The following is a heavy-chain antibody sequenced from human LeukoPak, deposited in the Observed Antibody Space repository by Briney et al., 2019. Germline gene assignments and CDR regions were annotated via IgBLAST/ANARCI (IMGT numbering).Heavy chain of an antibody. D-gene: IGHD3-16*01. V-gene: IGHV4-39*07. J-gene: IGHJ4*02. Sequence: SETLSLTCSVSGGSISSSSYSWDWIRQPPGKGLEWIGSINYSGSTYYNPSLKSRVTISVDTSKNQFSLKLSSVTAADTAVYYCARDGKRASMITSGGVGPYYFDYWGQGTLVTVSS. CDR2: INYSGST. CDR1: GGSISSSSYS. CDR3: ARDGKRASMITSGGVGPYYFDY.